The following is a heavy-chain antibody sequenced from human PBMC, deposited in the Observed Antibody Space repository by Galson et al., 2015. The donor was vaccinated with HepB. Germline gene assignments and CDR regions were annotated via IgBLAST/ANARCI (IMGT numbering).Heavy chain of an antibody. D-gene: IGHD1-14*01. CDR1: GFTFSAYW. Sequence: SLRLSCAASGFTFSAYWMSWVRQVPGRGLEWVADVNLDGSEMYYADSVKGRFTISRDNAERSVSLHMYSLRAEDTAVYYCAREVMSRNLAHKTPDYWGQGTLVTASS. J-gene: IGHJ4*02. V-gene: IGHV3-7*03. CDR2: VNLDGSEM. CDR3: AREVMSRNLAHKTPDY.